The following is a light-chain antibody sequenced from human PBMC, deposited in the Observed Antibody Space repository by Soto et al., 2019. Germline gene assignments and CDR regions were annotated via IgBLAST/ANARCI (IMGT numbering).Light chain of an antibody. CDR1: QSISSW. J-gene: IGKJ5*01. Sequence: DIQVTQSPSTLSASVGDSVTITCRASQSISSWLAWYQQKPGKAPKLLIYKASTLKSGVPSRFSGSGSGTDFTLTTSRPEPEDFAVYYCQQYSSSPKITFGRGTRREIK. V-gene: IGKV1-5*03. CDR2: KAS. CDR3: QQYSSSPKIT.